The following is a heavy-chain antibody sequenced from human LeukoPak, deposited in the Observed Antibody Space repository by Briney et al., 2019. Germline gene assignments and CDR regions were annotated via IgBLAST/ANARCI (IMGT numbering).Heavy chain of an antibody. D-gene: IGHD5-24*01. CDR1: GFTFSDCY. J-gene: IGHJ5*02. Sequence: GGSLRLSCAASGFTFSDCYMSWIRQAPGKGLEWVSYISSSGSTIYYADSVKGRFTISRDNAKNSQYLQMNSLRAEDTAVYYCARAQTINWFDPWGQGTLVPVSS. CDR2: ISSSGSTI. CDR3: ARAQTINWFDP. V-gene: IGHV3-11*01.